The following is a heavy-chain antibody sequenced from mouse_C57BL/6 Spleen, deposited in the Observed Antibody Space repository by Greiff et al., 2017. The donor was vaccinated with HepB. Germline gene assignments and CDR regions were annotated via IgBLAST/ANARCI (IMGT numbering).Heavy chain of an antibody. CDR2: IYPGSGNT. J-gene: IGHJ4*01. D-gene: IGHD2-3*01. CDR3: ARSLYDGYYGDAMDY. V-gene: IGHV1-76*01. CDR1: GYTFTDYY. Sequence: VQRVESGAELVRPGASVKLSCKASGYTFTDYYINWVKQRPGQGLEWIARIYPGSGNTYYNEKFKGKATLTAEKSSSTAYMQLSSLTSEDSAVYFCARSLYDGYYGDAMDYWGQGTSVTVSS.